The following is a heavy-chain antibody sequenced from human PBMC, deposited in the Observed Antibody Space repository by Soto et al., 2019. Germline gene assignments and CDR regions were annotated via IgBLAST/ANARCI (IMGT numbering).Heavy chain of an antibody. J-gene: IGHJ4*02. CDR1: GFTVSSNY. Sequence: GGSLRLSCAAPGFTVSSNYMSWVRQAPGKGLEWVSVIYSGGSTYYADSVKGRFTISRDNSKNTLYLQMNSLRAEDTAVYYCARGGVGATPGFDYWGQGTLVTVSS. CDR3: ARGGVGATPGFDY. CDR2: IYSGGST. V-gene: IGHV3-53*01. D-gene: IGHD1-26*01.